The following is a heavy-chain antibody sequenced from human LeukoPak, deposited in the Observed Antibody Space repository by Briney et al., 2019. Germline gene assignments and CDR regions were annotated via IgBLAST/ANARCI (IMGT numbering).Heavy chain of an antibody. CDR3: ARDLSGEGAFDI. J-gene: IGHJ3*02. Sequence: PPGGSLRLSCAASGSTFSSYGMHWIRQAPGKGLEWVAVIWYDGSNKYYADSVKGRFTISRDNSKNTLYLQMNSLRAEDTAVYYCARDLSGEGAFDIWGQGTMVTVSS. D-gene: IGHD6-25*01. V-gene: IGHV3-33*01. CDR2: IWYDGSNK. CDR1: GSTFSSYG.